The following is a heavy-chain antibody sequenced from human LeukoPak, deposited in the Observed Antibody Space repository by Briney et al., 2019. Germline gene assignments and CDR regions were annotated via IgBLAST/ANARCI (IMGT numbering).Heavy chain of an antibody. CDR3: ARGRRDGYNLEYFDK. CDR2: IYYSGST. CDR1: GGSISSRTYY. D-gene: IGHD5-24*01. V-gene: IGHV4-39*01. J-gene: IGHJ4*02. Sequence: SETLSLTCTVSGGSISSRTYYWGWIRQPPGKGLEWIGTIYYSGSTYYNPSLKSRVTISVDTSKNQFSLKLSSVTAADTAVYYCARGRRDGYNLEYFDKWGQGTLVTVSS.